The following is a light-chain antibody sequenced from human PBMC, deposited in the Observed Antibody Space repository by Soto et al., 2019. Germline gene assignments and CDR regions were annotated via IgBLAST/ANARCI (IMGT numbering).Light chain of an antibody. V-gene: IGKV1-39*01. J-gene: IGKJ1*01. CDR1: QSISSY. Sequence: DIQMTQSPSSLSASVGDRVTITCRASQSISSYLNWYQQKPGKAPKLLIYAASSLQSGVPSRFSGSGSGKDFTLTISSLQPEDVATYYCQQSYSTPRTFGQGTKVEIK. CDR2: AAS. CDR3: QQSYSTPRT.